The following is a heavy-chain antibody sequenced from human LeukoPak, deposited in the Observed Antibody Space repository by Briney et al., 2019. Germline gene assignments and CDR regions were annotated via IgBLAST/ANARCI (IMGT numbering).Heavy chain of an antibody. CDR2: IYYSGST. V-gene: IGHV4-39*01. Sequence: SSETLSLTCTVAGRSISISSYYWGWIRQPPGKGLEWIGSIYYSGSTYYNPSLKSRVTISVDTSKNQFSLKLSSVTAADAAVYYCARSFLEWLSLNVWGQGTTVTVSS. CDR3: ARSFLEWLSLNV. D-gene: IGHD3-3*01. J-gene: IGHJ6*02. CDR1: GRSISISSYY.